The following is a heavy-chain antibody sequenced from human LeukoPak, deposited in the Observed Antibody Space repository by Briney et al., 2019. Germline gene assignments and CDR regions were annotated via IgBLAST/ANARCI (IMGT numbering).Heavy chain of an antibody. V-gene: IGHV3-49*04. J-gene: IGHJ4*02. CDR1: GYIFADEP. CDR2: IRTTPNDATT. Sequence: GSLRLSCRTSGYIFADEPVNWVRQAPGQGLAWVGLIRTTPNDATTEYAASVKGRFTITRDDSTGVAYLQLDSLKAEDTAVYYCTRGYYNSFWGQGTLVTVSS. D-gene: IGHD3-10*01. CDR3: TRGYYNSF.